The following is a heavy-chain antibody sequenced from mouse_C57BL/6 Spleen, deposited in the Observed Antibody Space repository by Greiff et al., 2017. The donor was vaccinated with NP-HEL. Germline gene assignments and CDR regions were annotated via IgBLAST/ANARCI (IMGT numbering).Heavy chain of an antibody. CDR2: ISSGGDYI. D-gene: IGHD1-1*01. CDR1: GFTFSSYA. V-gene: IGHV5-9-1*02. Sequence: DVHLVESGEGLVKPGGSLKLSCAASGFTFSSYAMSWVRQTPEKRLEWVAYISSGGDYIYYADTVKGRFTISRDNARNTLYLQMSSLKSEDTAMYYCTREDYYGSSYAFDYWGQGTTLTVSS. J-gene: IGHJ2*01. CDR3: TREDYYGSSYAFDY.